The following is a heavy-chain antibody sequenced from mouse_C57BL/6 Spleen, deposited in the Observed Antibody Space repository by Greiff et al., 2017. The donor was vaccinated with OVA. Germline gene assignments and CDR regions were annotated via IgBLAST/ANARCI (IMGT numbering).Heavy chain of an antibody. D-gene: IGHD2-3*01. Sequence: VQLKQSGPELVKPGASVKISCKASGYSFTDYNMNWVKQSNGKSLEWIGVINPNYGTTSYNQKFKGKATLTVDHSSSTAYMQLNSLTSEDSAVNNCEREGGLLPNYAMDYGVKGTSAPVPS. CDR1: GYSFTDYN. V-gene: IGHV1-39*01. CDR3: EREGGLLPNYAMDY. J-gene: IGHJ4*01. CDR2: INPNYGTT.